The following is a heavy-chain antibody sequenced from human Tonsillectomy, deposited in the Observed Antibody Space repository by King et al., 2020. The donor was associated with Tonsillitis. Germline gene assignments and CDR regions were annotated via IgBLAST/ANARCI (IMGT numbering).Heavy chain of an antibody. J-gene: IGHJ4*02. CDR1: GASISSDY. CDR3: ARERWGHRNLYADGSLGFDY. V-gene: IGHV4-59*01. Sequence: VQLQESGPGLVKPSETLSLTCTVSGASISSDYWSWIRQPPGKGLEWVGYIHYSGSTSNTPSLKSRVTISVDTSKNQFSLKLRSVTAADTAVYYCARERWGHRNLYADGSLGFDYWGQGILVTVSS. D-gene: IGHD3-16*01. CDR2: IHYSGST.